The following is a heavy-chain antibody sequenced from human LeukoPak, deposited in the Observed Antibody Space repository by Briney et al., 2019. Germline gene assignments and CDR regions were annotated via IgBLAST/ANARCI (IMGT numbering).Heavy chain of an antibody. CDR2: IYYSGST. CDR1: GGSISSSSYY. D-gene: IGHD3-3*01. J-gene: IGHJ5*02. Sequence: SQTLSLTCTVSGGSISSSSYYWGWIRQPPGKGLEWIGSIYYSGSTYYNPSLKSRVTISVDTSKSQFSLKLSSVTAADTAVYYCAGGYSDDFWSGYYPYNWFDPWGQGTLVTVSS. V-gene: IGHV4-39*01. CDR3: AGGYSDDFWSGYYPYNWFDP.